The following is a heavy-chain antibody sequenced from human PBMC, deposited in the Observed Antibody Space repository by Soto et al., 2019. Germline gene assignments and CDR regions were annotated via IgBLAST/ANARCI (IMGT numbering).Heavy chain of an antibody. D-gene: IGHD5-12*01. CDR2: IYYSGST. CDR1: GGSISSYY. Sequence: QVQLQESGPGLVKPSETLSLTCTVSGGSISSYYWSWIRQPPGKGLEWIGYIYYSGSTNYNPSLKSRVTISVDTSKNQFSLKLSSVTAADTAVYYCARLHSGYDYRVNYFDYWGQGTLVTVSS. CDR3: ARLHSGYDYRVNYFDY. V-gene: IGHV4-59*08. J-gene: IGHJ4*02.